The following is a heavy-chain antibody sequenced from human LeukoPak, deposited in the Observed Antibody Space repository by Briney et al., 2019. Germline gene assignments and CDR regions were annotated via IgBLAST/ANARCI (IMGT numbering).Heavy chain of an antibody. CDR2: IWSDGTEK. J-gene: IGHJ4*02. D-gene: IGHD4-11*01. V-gene: IGHV3-33*08. CDR1: GFTYSHYG. CDR3: ARDAQRGFDYSNSLQY. Sequence: PGGSLRLSCVASGFTYSHYGMHWVRQAPGKGLEWVAVIWSDGTEKYYADAVKGRFTISRDDSRKTVYLQMNRPRGEDTAVYYCARDAQRGFDYSNSLQYWGQGTLVTVSS.